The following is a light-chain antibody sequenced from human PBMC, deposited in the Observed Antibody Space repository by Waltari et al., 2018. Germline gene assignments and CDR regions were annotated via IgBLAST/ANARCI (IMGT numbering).Light chain of an antibody. CDR1: RSYLGSSHL. CDR3: CSSPESSTSWV. CDR2: EVS. V-gene: IGLV2-23*02. Sequence: QSALTQPASVSGSPGQSITISCTGLRSYLGSSHLVSWFQHHPDQAPQLLIYEVSKRPSEVSNRFSGSASGNTAYLTISGLQAEDEADYYCCSSPESSTSWVFGGGTKLTVL. J-gene: IGLJ3*02.